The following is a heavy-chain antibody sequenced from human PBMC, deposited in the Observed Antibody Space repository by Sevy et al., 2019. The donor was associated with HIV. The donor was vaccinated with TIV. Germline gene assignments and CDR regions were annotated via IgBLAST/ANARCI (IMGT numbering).Heavy chain of an antibody. J-gene: IGHJ3*02. CDR2: IRYDGTNE. D-gene: IGHD2-8*02. Sequence: GGSLRLSCAASGFTFSNHAMHWVRQAPGKGLEWVAFIRYDGTNEYYADSVKGRFTISRDNSKYTLYLQMNRLRPEDTAVYYCARDRKVLLVVYAIPFDVFDIWGQGTMVTVSS. CDR1: GFTFSNHA. CDR3: ARDRKVLLVVYAIPFDVFDI. V-gene: IGHV3-30*02.